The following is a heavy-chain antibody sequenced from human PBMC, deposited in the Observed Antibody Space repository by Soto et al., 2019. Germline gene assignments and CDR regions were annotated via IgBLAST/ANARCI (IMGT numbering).Heavy chain of an antibody. D-gene: IGHD2-2*01. Sequence: EVQLLESGGGLVQPGGSLRLSCAASGFTFSSYAMSWVRQAPGKGLEWVSVISISGGSPYYADSVRGRFTISRDNSKNTLYLQMNSLRAEDTAIYYCAKDRICSSIDCLGFFDSWGQGTLVTVSS. CDR3: AKDRICSSIDCLGFFDS. CDR2: ISISGGSP. CDR1: GFTFSSYA. V-gene: IGHV3-23*01. J-gene: IGHJ4*02.